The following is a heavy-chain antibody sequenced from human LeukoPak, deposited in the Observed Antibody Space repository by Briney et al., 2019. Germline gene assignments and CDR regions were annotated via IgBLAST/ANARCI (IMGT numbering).Heavy chain of an antibody. J-gene: IGHJ4*02. CDR3: ASTYDTSGYYPTYYFDY. CDR1: RFTFSRYS. CDR2: ISSSSSYI. D-gene: IGHD3-22*01. Sequence: PGGSLRLSCAASRFTFSRYSMSWVRQAPGKGLEWVSSISSSSSYIYYADSVKGRFTISRDNAKNSLYLQMNSLRVEDTAVYYCASTYDTSGYYPTYYFDYWGQGTLVTVSS. V-gene: IGHV3-21*01.